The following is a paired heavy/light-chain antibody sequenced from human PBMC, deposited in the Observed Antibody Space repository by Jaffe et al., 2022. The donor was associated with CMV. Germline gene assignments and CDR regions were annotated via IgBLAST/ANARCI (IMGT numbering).Heavy chain of an antibody. V-gene: IGHV3-23*01. J-gene: IGHJ4*02. CDR1: GFTFNNYA. Sequence: EVQLLESGGGLIQPGGSLRLSCAASGFTFNNYAMSWVRQAPGKGLEWVSTISGSGRTTYYADSVKGRFTISRDNSKNTVSLQMNTLRADDTAVYYCAKDGQEYSSSDWGYWGQGTLVTVSS. D-gene: IGHD6-6*01. CDR2: ISGSGRTT. CDR3: AKDGQEYSSSDWGY.
Light chain of an antibody. CDR2: GVT. J-gene: IGLJ3*02. Sequence: QSALTQPASVSGSPGQSITISCSGTSSDIADYDFVSWFQQHPGKAPKLMIYGVTNRPSGVSSRFSGSKSGNTASLTISGLQAEDEADYYCCSYTSSSTLWVFGGGTKLTVL. CDR1: SSDIADYDF. V-gene: IGLV2-14*03. CDR3: CSYTSSSTLWV.